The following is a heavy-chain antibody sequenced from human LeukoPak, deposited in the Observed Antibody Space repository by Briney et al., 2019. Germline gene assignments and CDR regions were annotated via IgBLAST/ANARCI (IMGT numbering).Heavy chain of an antibody. CDR3: ARVATYYYDSSGSNDAFDI. D-gene: IGHD3-22*01. Sequence: SVKVSCTSSGGTFSSYAISWVRQAPGQGLEWMGGIIPIFGTANYAQKFQGRVRITTDESTSTDYMELSSLRSEDTAVYYCARVATYYYDSSGSNDAFDIWGQGTMVTVSS. CDR2: IIPIFGTA. CDR1: GGTFSSYA. J-gene: IGHJ3*02. V-gene: IGHV1-69*05.